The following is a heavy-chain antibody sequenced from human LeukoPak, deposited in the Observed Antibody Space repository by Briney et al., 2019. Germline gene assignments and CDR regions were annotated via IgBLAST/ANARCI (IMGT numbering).Heavy chain of an antibody. D-gene: IGHD6-6*01. J-gene: IGHJ4*02. CDR3: AKDSGSSSYFDY. CDR2: ISYDGSNK. Sequence: GGSLRLSCAASGFTFSSYGMHWVRQAPGKGLEWVAVISYDGSNKYYADSVKGRFTISRDNSKNTLYLQMNSLRAEDTAVYYCAKDSGSSSYFDYWGQGTLVTVSS. CDR1: GFTFSSYG. V-gene: IGHV3-30*18.